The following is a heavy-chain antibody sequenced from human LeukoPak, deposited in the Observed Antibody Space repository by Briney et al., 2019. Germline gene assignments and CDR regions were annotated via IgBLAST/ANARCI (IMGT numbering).Heavy chain of an antibody. Sequence: GGSLRLSCVASGFTFSNSWMTWVRQVPGKGLEWVANINQDENKKNYVDSVKGRFTVSRDNAKNSLYLQMNNLRADDTAIYYSARDYSPPMCGSVWYDAFDIWGLGTMVTVSS. CDR1: GFTFSNSW. D-gene: IGHD6-19*01. CDR2: INQDENKK. CDR3: ARDYSPPMCGSVWYDAFDI. J-gene: IGHJ3*02. V-gene: IGHV3-7*01.